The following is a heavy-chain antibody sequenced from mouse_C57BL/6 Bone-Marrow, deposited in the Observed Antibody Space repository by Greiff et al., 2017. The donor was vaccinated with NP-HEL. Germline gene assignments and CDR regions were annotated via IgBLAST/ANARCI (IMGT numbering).Heavy chain of an antibody. J-gene: IGHJ3*01. CDR2: IYPGSGNT. V-gene: IGHV1-76*01. CDR1: GYTFTDYY. CDR3: AREFAY. Sequence: VQLVESGAELVRPGASVKLSCKASGYTFTDYYINWVKQRPGQGLEWIARIYPGSGNTYYNEKFKGKATLTAEKSSSTAYMQLSSLTSEDSAVYFCAREFAYWGQGTLVTVSA.